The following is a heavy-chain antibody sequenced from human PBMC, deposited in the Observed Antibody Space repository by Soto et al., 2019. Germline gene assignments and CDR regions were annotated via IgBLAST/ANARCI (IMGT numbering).Heavy chain of an antibody. J-gene: IGHJ4*02. D-gene: IGHD2-15*01. CDR2: VSGSGGST. CDR1: GFTFSSYA. V-gene: IGHV3-23*01. CDR3: AKGAYSTRPYSFDY. Sequence: GGSLRLSCAASGFTFSSYAMTWVRQAPGKGLEWVSAVSGSGGSTYYADSVKGRFTISRDNSKSTLYLQMNSLRAEDTAVYYCAKGAYSTRPYSFDYWGQGTLVTVSS.